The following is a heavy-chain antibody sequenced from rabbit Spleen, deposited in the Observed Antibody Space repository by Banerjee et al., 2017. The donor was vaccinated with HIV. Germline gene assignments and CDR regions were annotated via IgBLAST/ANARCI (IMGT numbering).Heavy chain of an antibody. Sequence: QSLEESGGGLVKPEGSLTLTCKASGFSFSNSDYMCWVRQAPGKGLEWIACIDAGSSGFTYFASWAKGRFTISKTSSTTVTLQMTSLTAADTATYFCARDTGSSFSSYGMDLWGQGTLVTVS. J-gene: IGHJ6*01. CDR2: IDAGSSGFT. V-gene: IGHV1S40*01. CDR1: GFSFSNSDY. D-gene: IGHD8-1*01. CDR3: ARDTGSSFSSYGMDL.